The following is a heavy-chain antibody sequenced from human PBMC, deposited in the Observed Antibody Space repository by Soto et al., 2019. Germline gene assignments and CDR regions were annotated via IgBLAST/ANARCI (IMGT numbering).Heavy chain of an antibody. CDR1: GYTFTSYA. Sequence: QVQLVQSGAEVKKPGASVKVSCKASGYTFTSYAMHWVRQAPGKRLELMGWINAGNGNTKYSQKFQGRVTITRDTSASTAYMELSSLRSEDTAVYYCARVPHGTTVAYYFDYWGQGTLVTVSS. CDR2: INAGNGNT. D-gene: IGHD4-4*01. J-gene: IGHJ4*02. CDR3: ARVPHGTTVAYYFDY. V-gene: IGHV1-3*01.